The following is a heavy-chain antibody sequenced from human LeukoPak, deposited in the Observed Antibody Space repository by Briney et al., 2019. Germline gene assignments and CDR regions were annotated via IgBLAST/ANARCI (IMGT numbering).Heavy chain of an antibody. Sequence: PGGSLRLSCVGSGFMFHDYVMHWVRQAPGKGLEWVSGVSWNTDHIAYADSVKDRFTISRDNDRNTLHLQMNSLRVDDTAVYYCTRSPSFTLGGGYLDYWGQGSLVTVSS. V-gene: IGHV3-9*01. CDR1: GFMFHDYV. CDR2: VSWNTDHI. D-gene: IGHD3-16*01. CDR3: TRSPSFTLGGGYLDY. J-gene: IGHJ4*02.